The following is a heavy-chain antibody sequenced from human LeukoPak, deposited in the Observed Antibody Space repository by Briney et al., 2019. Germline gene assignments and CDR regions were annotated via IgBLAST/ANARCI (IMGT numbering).Heavy chain of an antibody. Sequence: ASVKVSCKASGYTFTSYDINWVRQATGQGLEWMGWMNPNSGNTGYAQKFQGRVAMTRNTSISTAYMELSSLRSEDTAVYYCARGAARPYYFDYWGQGTLVTVSS. CDR3: ARGAARPYYFDY. V-gene: IGHV1-8*01. CDR1: GYTFTSYD. D-gene: IGHD6-6*01. CDR2: MNPNSGNT. J-gene: IGHJ4*02.